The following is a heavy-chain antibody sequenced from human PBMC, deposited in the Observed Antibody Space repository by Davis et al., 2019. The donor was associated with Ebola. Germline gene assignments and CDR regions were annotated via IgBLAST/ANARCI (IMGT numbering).Heavy chain of an antibody. D-gene: IGHD2-15*01. CDR2: ISAYNGNT. Sequence: ASVKVSCKTSGYTFTSYGITWVRQAPGQGLEWMGWISAYNGNTNYAQNVQDRVTMTTDTSTSTAYMELRSLRSDDTAVYYCARVQVVVVAATHFGMDVWGQGTTVTVSS. CDR1: GYTFTSYG. J-gene: IGHJ6*02. V-gene: IGHV1-18*01. CDR3: ARVQVVVVAATHFGMDV.